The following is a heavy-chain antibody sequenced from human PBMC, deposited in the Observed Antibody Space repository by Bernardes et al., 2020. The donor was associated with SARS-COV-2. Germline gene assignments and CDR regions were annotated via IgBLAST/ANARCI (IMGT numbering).Heavy chain of an antibody. J-gene: IGHJ4*02. CDR2: THYSGST. V-gene: IGHV4-39*01. Sequence: SETLSLTCSVSGDSVSSSNYCWGWIRQPPGKGLEWIGSTHYSGSTDYTPSLQSRVTISVDMSKNQFSLRLSSVTAADTAVYFCARLDYYLSGTYYNARHYGGPGTLVTVSS. D-gene: IGHD3-10*01. CDR1: GDSVSSSNYC. CDR3: ARLDYYLSGTYYNARHY.